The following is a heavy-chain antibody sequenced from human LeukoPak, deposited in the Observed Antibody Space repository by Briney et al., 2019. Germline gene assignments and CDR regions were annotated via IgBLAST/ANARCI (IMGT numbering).Heavy chain of an antibody. J-gene: IGHJ4*02. D-gene: IGHD3-10*01. CDR2: IYYSGST. CDR3: ASRPTDYYGSKGYLDY. Sequence: PSETLSLTCTVSGGSISSSSYYWGWIRQPPGKGLEWIGTIYYSGSTYYNPSLKSRVTISVDTSKNQFSLKLSSVTAADTAVFYCASRPTDYYGSKGYLDYWGQGTLVTVSS. V-gene: IGHV4-39*01. CDR1: GGSISSSSYY.